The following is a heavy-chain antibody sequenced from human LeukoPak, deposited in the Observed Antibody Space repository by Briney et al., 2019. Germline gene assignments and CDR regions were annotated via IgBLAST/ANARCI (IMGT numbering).Heavy chain of an antibody. CDR3: ARSGYCSGGACYESAYYYYGMDV. CDR1: GGSISGYY. V-gene: IGHV4-59*08. CDR2: MYYSGST. D-gene: IGHD2-15*01. Sequence: SSETLSLTCTVSGGSISGYYWSWIRQPPGQGLEWIGYMYYSGSTNYNPSLKSRVTMSIDASKNQFSLSLKSVTASDTAVYYCARSGYCSGGACYESAYYYYGMDVWGQGTTVTVSS. J-gene: IGHJ6*02.